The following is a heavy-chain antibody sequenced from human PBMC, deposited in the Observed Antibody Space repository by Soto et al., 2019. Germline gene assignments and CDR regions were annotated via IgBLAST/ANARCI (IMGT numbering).Heavy chain of an antibody. CDR3: ARELHYGMDV. CDR2: INPNSGGT. V-gene: IGHV1-2*02. CDR1: GYTFTGYH. Sequence: GASLKVYCKVSGYTFTGYHMDWVRQAPGQGLEWMGWINPNSGGTNYAQKFQGRVTMTRDTSISTAYMELSRLRSDDTAVYYCARELHYGMDVWGQGTTVTVSS. J-gene: IGHJ6*02. D-gene: IGHD3-10*01.